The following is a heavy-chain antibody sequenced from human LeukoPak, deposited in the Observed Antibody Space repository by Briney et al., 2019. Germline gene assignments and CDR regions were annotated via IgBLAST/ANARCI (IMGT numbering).Heavy chain of an antibody. J-gene: IGHJ4*02. CDR2: IYYSGST. CDR1: GGSISSSTYY. D-gene: IGHD1-26*01. CDR3: ARLGHSVTYYVDHYYFEY. V-gene: IGHV4-39*01. Sequence: SETLSLTCTVSGGSISSSTYYWGWIRQPPGKGLEWIGTIYYSGSTHYDPSLKNRVTISVDTSKNQFSLKLSSVTATDTGVYYCARLGHSVTYYVDHYYFEYWGQGTLVTVSS.